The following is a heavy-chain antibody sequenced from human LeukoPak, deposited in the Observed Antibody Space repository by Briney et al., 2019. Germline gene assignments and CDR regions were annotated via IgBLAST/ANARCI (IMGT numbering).Heavy chain of an antibody. CDR3: ARETHYDFWSGYPDFDY. Sequence: PGGSLRLSCAASGFPSDYYAMNWVRQAPGKGLERVAHIKGDGSEKDYVDSVTGRFTLSRDNAKDSLFLQMNGLRVEDTAVYYCARETHYDFWSGYPDFDYWGQGTLVTVSS. CDR2: IKGDGSEK. V-gene: IGHV3-7*01. J-gene: IGHJ4*02. CDR1: GFPSDYYA. D-gene: IGHD3-3*01.